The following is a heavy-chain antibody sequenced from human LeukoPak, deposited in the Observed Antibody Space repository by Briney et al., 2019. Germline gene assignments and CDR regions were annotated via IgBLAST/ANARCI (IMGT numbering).Heavy chain of an antibody. V-gene: IGHV3-21*01. CDR3: ARRKDRSGWHLDY. CDR2: ISSSGSFI. Sequence: GGSLRLSCAASGFTFISYNMNWVRQAPGKGLEWVSSISSSGSFIYYADSVKGRFTISRDNAKNSLYLQMNSLRADDTAVYYCARRKDRSGWHLDYWGQGTLVTVSS. CDR1: GFTFISYN. D-gene: IGHD6-19*01. J-gene: IGHJ4*02.